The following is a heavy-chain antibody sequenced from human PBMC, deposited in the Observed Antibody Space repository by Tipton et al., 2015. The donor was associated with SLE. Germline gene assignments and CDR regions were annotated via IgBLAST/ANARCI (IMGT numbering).Heavy chain of an antibody. V-gene: IGHV4-59*01. CDR2: IYYSGNT. CDR3: TRGPYCSVDSCYRGMDV. D-gene: IGHD2-15*01. Sequence: TLSLTCTVSGGSISDYYWSWIRQPPGKGLEWIGYIYYSGNTNYNPSLKSRVTISVDTSTNQFSLKLSSVTAADTAVYYCTRGPYCSVDSCYRGMDVWGQGTTVTVSS. CDR1: GGSISDYY. J-gene: IGHJ6*02.